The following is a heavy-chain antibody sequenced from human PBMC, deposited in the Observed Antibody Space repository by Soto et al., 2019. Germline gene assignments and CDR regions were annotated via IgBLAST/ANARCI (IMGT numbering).Heavy chain of an antibody. CDR3: ARDLGYYDSSCYFDY. J-gene: IGHJ4*01. D-gene: IGHD3-22*01. Sequence: GGSLRLSCAASGFTFSAHYMGWIRQARGKWQEGVSYISSSGDIIYYAHSVKGRFTISRDYAKNSLYLQMNSLRAEDTAVYYCARDLGYYDSSCYFDYWGHGTLVTVSS. CDR1: GFTFSAHY. CDR2: ISSSGDII. V-gene: IGHV3-11*01.